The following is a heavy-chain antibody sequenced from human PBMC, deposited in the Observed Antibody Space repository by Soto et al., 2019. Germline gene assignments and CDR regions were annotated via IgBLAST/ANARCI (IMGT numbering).Heavy chain of an antibody. CDR3: ARHISPEYSRSWYDYYGMDV. V-gene: IGHV4-59*08. J-gene: IGHJ6*02. D-gene: IGHD6-13*01. Sequence: QVQLQESGPGLVKPSETLSLTCTVSGGSISSYYWSWIRQPPGKGLEWIGYIYYSGSTNYNPSLKSRATISVDTSKNQFSLKLSSVTAADTAVYYCARHISPEYSRSWYDYYGMDVWGQGTTVTVSS. CDR1: GGSISSYY. CDR2: IYYSGST.